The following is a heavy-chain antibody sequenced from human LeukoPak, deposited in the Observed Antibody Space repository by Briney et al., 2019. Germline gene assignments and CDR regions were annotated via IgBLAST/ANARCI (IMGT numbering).Heavy chain of an antibody. Sequence: PGGSLRLTCAVSGFTFSSYGMPWVRKAQGPGQEREAVIRYDGRNIYYADSVTSRLTRSRENSKNTLYLQMNSLRAEDTAVYYCAKDRPYYDSSGHFDYWGQGTLVTVSS. CDR3: AKDRPYYDSSGHFDY. J-gene: IGHJ4*02. V-gene: IGHV3-30*18. CDR2: IRYDGRNI. D-gene: IGHD3-22*01. CDR1: GFTFSSYG.